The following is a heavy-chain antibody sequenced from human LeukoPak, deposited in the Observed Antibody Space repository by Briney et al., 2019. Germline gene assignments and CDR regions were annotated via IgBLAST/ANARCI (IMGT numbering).Heavy chain of an antibody. CDR1: GGSISSYY. D-gene: IGHD3-10*01. CDR3: ARGLHGSGWRYYYYMDV. CDR2: IYYSGST. Sequence: PSETLSLTCTVSGGSISSYYWSWIRQPPGKGLEWIGYIYYSGSTNYNPSLKSRVTISVDTSKNQFSLKLSSVTAADTAVYYCARGLHGSGWRYYYYMDVWGKGTTVTVSS. V-gene: IGHV4-59*12. J-gene: IGHJ6*03.